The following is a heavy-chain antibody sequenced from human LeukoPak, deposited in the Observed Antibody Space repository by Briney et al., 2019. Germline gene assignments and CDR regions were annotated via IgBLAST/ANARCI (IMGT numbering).Heavy chain of an antibody. CDR2: IYTSGRN. CDR3: ARGSWYFYNWFDP. CDR1: GGSISSGSYY. Sequence: SQTLSLTCTVSGGSISSGSYYWSWIRQPAGKGLEWIGRIYTSGRNIYNPSLKSRVTISVDTSKNQFSLKLNSVTAADTAMYYCARGSWYFYNWFDPWGQGTLVTVSS. J-gene: IGHJ5*02. V-gene: IGHV4-61*02. D-gene: IGHD6-13*01.